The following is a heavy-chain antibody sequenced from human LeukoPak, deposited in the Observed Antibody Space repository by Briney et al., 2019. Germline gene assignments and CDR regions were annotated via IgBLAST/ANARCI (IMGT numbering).Heavy chain of an antibody. CDR1: GGSISSSSYY. CDR3: ARAFPWSSSWYGLNWFDP. V-gene: IGHV4-39*07. D-gene: IGHD6-13*01. Sequence: PSETLSLTCTVSGGSISSSSYYWGWIRQPPGKGLEWIGSIYYSGSTYYNPSLKSRVTISVDTSKNQFSLKPSSVAAADTAVYYCARAFPWSSSWYGLNWFDPWGQGTLVTVSS. J-gene: IGHJ5*02. CDR2: IYYSGST.